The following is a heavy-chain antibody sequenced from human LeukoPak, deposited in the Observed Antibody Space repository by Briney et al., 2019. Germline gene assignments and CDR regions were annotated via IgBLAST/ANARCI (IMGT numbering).Heavy chain of an antibody. CDR1: GFTFSSYG. V-gene: IGHV3-23*01. CDR3: AKDRRDYYDSSGYLDY. J-gene: IGHJ4*02. Sequence: PGGSLRLSCAASGFTFSSYGMSWVRQAPGKGLEWVSAISGSGGSTYYADSVKGRFTISRDNSKNTLYLQMNSLRAEDTAVYYCAKDRRDYYDSSGYLDYWGQGTLVTVSS. D-gene: IGHD3-22*01. CDR2: ISGSGGST.